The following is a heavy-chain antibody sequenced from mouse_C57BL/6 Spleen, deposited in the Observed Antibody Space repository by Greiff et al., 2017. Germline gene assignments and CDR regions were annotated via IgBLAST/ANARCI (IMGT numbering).Heavy chain of an antibody. CDR3: AGGEPDYYALGY. Sequence: EVQLQQSGAELVKPGASVKLSCTASGFNIKDYYMHWVKQRTEQGLEWIGRIDPEDGDTKYAPKFQGKATITADKSSNTAYLQLSSLTSEDTAVYYCAGGEPDYYALGYWGQGTSVTVAS. V-gene: IGHV14-2*01. CDR1: GFNIKDYY. CDR2: IDPEDGDT. J-gene: IGHJ4*01.